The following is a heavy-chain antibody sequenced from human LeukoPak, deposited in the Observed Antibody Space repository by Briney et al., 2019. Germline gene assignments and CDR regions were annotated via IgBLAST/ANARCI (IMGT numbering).Heavy chain of an antibody. V-gene: IGHV3-23*01. D-gene: IGHD6-13*01. CDR2: ISGSGGST. CDR3: AKDPRRGIAAAGRAQYYFGY. Sequence: GGSLRLSCAASGFTFSSYAMSWVRQAPGKGLEWVSAISGSGGSTYHADSVKGRFTISRDNSKNTLYLQMNSLRAEDTAVYYCAKDPRRGIAAAGRAQYYFGYWGQGPLVTVSS. J-gene: IGHJ4*02. CDR1: GFTFSSYA.